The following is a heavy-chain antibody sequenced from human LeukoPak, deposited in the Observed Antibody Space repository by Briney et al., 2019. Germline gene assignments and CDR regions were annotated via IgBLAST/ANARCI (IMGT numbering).Heavy chain of an antibody. D-gene: IGHD1-26*01. CDR3: ARHRGGSYRGPIYYYYYYYMDV. J-gene: IGHJ6*03. CDR2: INHSGST. V-gene: IGHV4-34*01. CDR1: GGSFSGYY. Sequence: PSETLSLTCAVYGGSFSGYYWSWIRQPPGKGLEGIGEINHSGSTNYNPSLKSRVTISVDTSKNQFSLKLSSVTAADTAVYYCARHRGGSYRGPIYYYYYYYMDVWGKGTTVTISS.